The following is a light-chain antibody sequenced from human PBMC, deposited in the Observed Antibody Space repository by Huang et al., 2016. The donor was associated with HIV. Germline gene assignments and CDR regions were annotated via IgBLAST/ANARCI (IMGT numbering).Light chain of an antibody. CDR3: QQYWSTPPAT. V-gene: IGKV1-NL1*01. J-gene: IGKJ1*01. CDR1: QGISNS. CDR2: AAS. Sequence: DIQMTQSPSSLPASVGDRVTITCRASQGISNSLAWYQQKPGKAPKILLYAASKLESGVPTRCSGSASGTDYTLTISSLQPEDFATYYCQQYWSTPPATFGQGTKVEIK.